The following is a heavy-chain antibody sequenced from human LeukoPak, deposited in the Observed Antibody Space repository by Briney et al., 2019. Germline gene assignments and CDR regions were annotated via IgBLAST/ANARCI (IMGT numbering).Heavy chain of an antibody. D-gene: IGHD5-12*01. CDR2: IYYSGST. V-gene: IGHV4-59*01. J-gene: IGHJ4*02. CDR1: GGSISSYY. Sequence: SETLSLTCTVSGGSISSYYWSWIRQPPGKGLEWIGYIYYSGSTNYNPSLKSRVTISVDTSKNQFSLKLSSVTAADTAVYYCARVGGGYDPYFDYWGQGTLVTVSS. CDR3: ARVGGGYDPYFDY.